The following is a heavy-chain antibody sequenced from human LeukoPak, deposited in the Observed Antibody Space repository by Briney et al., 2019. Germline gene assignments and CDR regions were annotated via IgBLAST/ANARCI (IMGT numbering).Heavy chain of an antibody. CDR1: GYTFTSHG. D-gene: IGHD6-19*01. Sequence: ASVKVSCKASGYTFTSHGISWVRQAPGQGLEWMGWISTYSDNTNYAQKLQGRVTMTTDTSTTTAYMELRSLRSDDTAVYYCARDQGTGWQPHDYWGQGTLVTVSS. V-gene: IGHV1-18*01. CDR2: ISTYSDNT. J-gene: IGHJ4*02. CDR3: ARDQGTGWQPHDY.